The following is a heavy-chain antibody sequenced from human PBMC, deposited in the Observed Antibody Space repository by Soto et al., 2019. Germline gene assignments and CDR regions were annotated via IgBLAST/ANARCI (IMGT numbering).Heavy chain of an antibody. CDR3: ARDRAIVVVPAARVPTY. CDR1: GYTFTSYG. Sequence: GASVKVSCKASGYTFTSYGISWVRQAPGQGLEWMGWISAYNGNTNYAQKLQGRVTMTTDTSTSTAYMELRSLRSDDTAVYYCARDRAIVVVPAARVPTYWGQGTLVTVSS. CDR2: ISAYNGNT. J-gene: IGHJ4*02. D-gene: IGHD2-2*01. V-gene: IGHV1-18*01.